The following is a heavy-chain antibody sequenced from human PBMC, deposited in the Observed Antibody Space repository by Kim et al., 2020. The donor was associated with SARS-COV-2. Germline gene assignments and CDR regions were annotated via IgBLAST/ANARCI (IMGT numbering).Heavy chain of an antibody. Sequence: GGSLRLSCAASGFTFSSYALSWVRPAPGKGLEWVSAISGSGGSTYYEDSVKGRFTISRDNSKNTLYLQMNSLRAEDTAVYYCAKDQWGVLYGGNSGYWGQGTLVTVSS. J-gene: IGHJ4*02. CDR3: AKDQWGVLYGGNSGY. CDR2: ISGSGGST. V-gene: IGHV3-23*01. CDR1: GFTFSSYA. D-gene: IGHD2-21*02.